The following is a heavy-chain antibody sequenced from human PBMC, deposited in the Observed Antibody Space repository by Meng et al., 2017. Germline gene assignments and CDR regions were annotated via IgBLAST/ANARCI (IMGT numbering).Heavy chain of an antibody. Sequence: QITVKESGPTLVKPTQTLTLTCTFSGFSHSTSGVGVGWIRQPPGKALEWLALIYWDDDKRYSPSLKSRLTITKDTSKNQVVLTMTNMDPVDTATYYCAHRRGDSREGWFDPWGQGTLVTVSS. CDR2: IYWDDDK. CDR1: GFSHSTSGVG. CDR3: AHRRGDSREGWFDP. J-gene: IGHJ5*02. D-gene: IGHD2-21*02. V-gene: IGHV2-5*02.